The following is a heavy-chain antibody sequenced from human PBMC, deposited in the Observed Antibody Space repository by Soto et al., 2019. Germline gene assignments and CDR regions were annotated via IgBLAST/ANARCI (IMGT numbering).Heavy chain of an antibody. V-gene: IGHV1-18*01. Sequence: GASVKVSCKASGHTFTSYGISWVRQAPGQGLEWMGWISAYNGNTNYAQKLQGRVTMTTDTSTSTAYMELRSLRSDDTAVYYCARDYLDIVVVPAATKWFWFDPSGQGTLVTVSS. CDR1: GHTFTSYG. CDR3: ARDYLDIVVVPAATKWFWFDP. CDR2: ISAYNGNT. D-gene: IGHD2-2*03. J-gene: IGHJ5*02.